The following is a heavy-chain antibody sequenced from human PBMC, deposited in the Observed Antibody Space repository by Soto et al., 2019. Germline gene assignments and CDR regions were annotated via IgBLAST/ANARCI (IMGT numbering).Heavy chain of an antibody. Sequence: GASVKVSCKASGYTFTSYGISWVRQAPGQGLEWMGWISAYNCNTNYAQKLQGRVTMTTDTSTSTAYMELRSLRSDDMAVYYCVILTGYYTPFDYWGQGTLVTVSS. V-gene: IGHV1-18*03. CDR1: GYTFTSYG. D-gene: IGHD3-9*01. CDR2: ISAYNCNT. CDR3: VILTGYYTPFDY. J-gene: IGHJ4*02.